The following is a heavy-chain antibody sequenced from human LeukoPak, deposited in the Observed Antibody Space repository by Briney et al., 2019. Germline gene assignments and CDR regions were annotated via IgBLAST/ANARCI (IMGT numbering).Heavy chain of an antibody. J-gene: IGHJ5*02. CDR2: YYYSGST. Sequence: SETLSLTCTVSGGSISTSTYYWAWVRQPPGKGLEWIGSYYYSGSTYYHPSLKGRVAISADTSRNQFSLRLNFVTAADTAVYYCATRDFDIGWFDPWGQGTLVTVSS. D-gene: IGHD3-22*01. V-gene: IGHV4-39*01. CDR1: GGSISTSTYY. CDR3: ATRDFDIGWFDP.